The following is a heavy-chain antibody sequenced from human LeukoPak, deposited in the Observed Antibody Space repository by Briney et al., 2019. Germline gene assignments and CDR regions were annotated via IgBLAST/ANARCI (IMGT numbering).Heavy chain of an antibody. J-gene: IGHJ4*02. Sequence: GGSLRLSCSASGSTFSSYAMHWVRRAPGKGLEYLSTISSNGAGAYYADSVKGRFTISRDNSKNTLFLQMSSLRPEDTALYYCVKDKWLRVYSYGPFDYWGQGTLVTVSS. CDR3: VKDKWLRVYSYGPFDY. CDR2: ISSNGAGA. V-gene: IGHV3-64D*06. CDR1: GSTFSSYA. D-gene: IGHD5-18*01.